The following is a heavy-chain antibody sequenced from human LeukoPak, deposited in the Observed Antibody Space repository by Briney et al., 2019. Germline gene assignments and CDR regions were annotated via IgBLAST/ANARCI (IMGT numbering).Heavy chain of an antibody. CDR2: IYYSGSA. D-gene: IGHD6-13*01. Sequence: SETPSLTCTVSGGSISSSSYYWGWIRQPPGKGLEWIGSIYYSGSAYYNPSLKSRVTISVDTSKNQFSLKLSSVTAADTAVYYCARRLAGTEDYWGQGTLVTVSS. J-gene: IGHJ4*02. CDR3: ARRLAGTEDY. CDR1: GGSISSSSYY. V-gene: IGHV4-39*01.